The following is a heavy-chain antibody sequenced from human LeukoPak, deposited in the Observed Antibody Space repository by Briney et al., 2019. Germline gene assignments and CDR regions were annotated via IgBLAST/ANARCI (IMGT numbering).Heavy chain of an antibody. Sequence: GGSLRLSCAASGFTFSSYWMSWVRQAPGKGLEWVANIKQDGSEKYYVDSVKGRFTISRDNAKNSLYVQMNSLRAEDTAVYYCARVGGVTGSIFDYWGQGTLVTVSS. CDR1: GFTFSSYW. CDR3: ARVGGVTGSIFDY. CDR2: IKQDGSEK. D-gene: IGHD1-20*01. J-gene: IGHJ4*02. V-gene: IGHV3-7*01.